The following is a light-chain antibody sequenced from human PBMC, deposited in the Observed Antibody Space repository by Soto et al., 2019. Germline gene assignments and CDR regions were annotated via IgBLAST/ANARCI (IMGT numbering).Light chain of an antibody. V-gene: IGKV1-33*01. CDR2: DAS. CDR1: QDISNY. J-gene: IGKJ3*01. Sequence: DIQMTQSPSSLSASVGDRVTITCQASQDISNYLNWYQQKPGKAPKLLIYDASNLETGVPTRFSGSGSGKDFSFIISSRQPEDSSTYYCQQDDNILLFTFRPGTQVEIK. CDR3: QQDDNILLFT.